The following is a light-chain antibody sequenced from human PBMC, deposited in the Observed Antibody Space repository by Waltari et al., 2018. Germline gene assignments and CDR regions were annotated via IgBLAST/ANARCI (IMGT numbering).Light chain of an antibody. CDR2: DAS. J-gene: IGKJ3*01. Sequence: DIQLTQSPPSLSASVGYRVTITCRASQYITNYLNWYQQKPGKAPKLLIHDASKLEIGVPSRFSGSQSGTHFTLTISSLQPEDIGTYYCQRYDNLPIFAFGPGTKVEI. CDR1: QYITNY. CDR3: QRYDNLPIFA. V-gene: IGKV1-33*01.